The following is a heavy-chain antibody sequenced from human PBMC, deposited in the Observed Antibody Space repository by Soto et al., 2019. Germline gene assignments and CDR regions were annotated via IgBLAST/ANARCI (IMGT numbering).Heavy chain of an antibody. D-gene: IGHD6-13*01. V-gene: IGHV1-69*13. CDR1: GGTFSSYA. Sequence: ASVKVSCKASGGTFSSYAISWVRQAPGQGLEWMGGIIPIFGTANYAQKFQGRVTITADESTSTAYMGLSSLRSEDTAVYYCARDRIAAAGTSGPYYYGMDVWGQGTTVTVSS. CDR3: ARDRIAAAGTSGPYYYGMDV. CDR2: IIPIFGTA. J-gene: IGHJ6*02.